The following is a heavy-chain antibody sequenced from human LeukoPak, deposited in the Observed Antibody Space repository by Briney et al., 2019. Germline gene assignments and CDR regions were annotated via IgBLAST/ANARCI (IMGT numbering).Heavy chain of an antibody. V-gene: IGHV1-8*01. CDR2: MYPNSGNT. D-gene: IGHD6-13*01. CDR1: GYTFTSYD. Sequence: ASVKVSCKASGYTFTSYDINWVRQATGQGLEWMGWMYPNSGNTGYAQKFQGRVTMTRNTSISTAYMELSSLRSEDTAVYSCARVRAAAGSPRNWFDPWGQGTLVTVSS. J-gene: IGHJ5*02. CDR3: ARVRAAAGSPRNWFDP.